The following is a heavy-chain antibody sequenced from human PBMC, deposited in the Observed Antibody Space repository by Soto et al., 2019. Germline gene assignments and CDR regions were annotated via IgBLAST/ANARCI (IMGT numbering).Heavy chain of an antibody. V-gene: IGHV3-30*03. CDR3: AIGDSSSWPAYYYYGMDV. CDR1: GFTFSSYG. CDR2: ISYDGSNK. D-gene: IGHD6-13*01. J-gene: IGHJ6*02. Sequence: QVQLVESGGGVVQPGRSLRLSCAASGFTFSSYGMHWVRQAPGKGLEWVAVISYDGSNKYYADSVKGRFTISRDNSKNTLYLQMNSLRAEDTAVYYCAIGDSSSWPAYYYYGMDVWGQGTTVTVSS.